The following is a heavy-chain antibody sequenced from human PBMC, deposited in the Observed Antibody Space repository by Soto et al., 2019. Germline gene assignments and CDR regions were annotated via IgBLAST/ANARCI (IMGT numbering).Heavy chain of an antibody. J-gene: IGHJ4*02. D-gene: IGHD6-13*01. CDR3: ARDSAILPGTYFDY. V-gene: IGHV1-3*01. Sequence: QVQLVQSGAEMKQPGASVKVSCKTSGYIFSDYVIHWVRQAPGQRPEWMGYIYGDNTSTKYSEKFQGRVTITSDTSATTGYMELSSLTSEDTAVYYCARDSAILPGTYFDYCGLGTLVTVFS. CDR2: IYGDNTST. CDR1: GYIFSDYV.